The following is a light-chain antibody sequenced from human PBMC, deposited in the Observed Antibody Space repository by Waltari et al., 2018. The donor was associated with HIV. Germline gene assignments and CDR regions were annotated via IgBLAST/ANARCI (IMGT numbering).Light chain of an antibody. CDR3: SSYADSNDLL. CDR2: EVT. Sequence: QSALTQPPSASESPGQPVTIACTGNTKYTGYYNEVTSYQQHPGKAPKLIIYEVTKRPSGVPDRFSGSKSGNTASLTVSGLQPEDEADYYCSSYADSNDLLFGGGTRLTVL. V-gene: IGLV2-8*01. CDR1: TKYTGYYNE. J-gene: IGLJ2*01.